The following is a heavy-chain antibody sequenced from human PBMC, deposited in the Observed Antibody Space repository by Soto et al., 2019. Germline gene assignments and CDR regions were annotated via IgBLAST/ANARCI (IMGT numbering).Heavy chain of an antibody. J-gene: IGHJ6*02. Sequence: QVQLVQSGAEEKQPGASVRLSCKASGYDFSSYAMHWVRQAPGQRLEWMGWINIGSGKTEYSQNFQDRITITRDTSSSTVYMELNSMKSEDTAVYYCARDGGDCGYRLIYYYYIGLDVWGQGTMVTVSS. V-gene: IGHV1-3*05. CDR3: ARDGGDCGYRLIYYYYIGLDV. D-gene: IGHD5-12*01. CDR2: INIGSGKT. CDR1: GYDFSSYA.